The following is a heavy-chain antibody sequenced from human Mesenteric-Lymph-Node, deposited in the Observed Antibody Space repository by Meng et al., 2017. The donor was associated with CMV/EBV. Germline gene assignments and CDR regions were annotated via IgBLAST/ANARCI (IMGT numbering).Heavy chain of an antibody. J-gene: IGHJ4*02. CDR2: ISAYNGNT. CDR3: ARGDGFFNY. CDR1: GYTFASHG. V-gene: IGHV1-18*04. Sequence: VSCMASGYTFASHGITWVRQAPGQGLEWLGWISAYNGNTNYAQKFQDRITLSRDTSTSTAYMELRSLRSDDTAVYYCARGDGFFNYWGQGTLVTVSS. D-gene: IGHD3-16*01.